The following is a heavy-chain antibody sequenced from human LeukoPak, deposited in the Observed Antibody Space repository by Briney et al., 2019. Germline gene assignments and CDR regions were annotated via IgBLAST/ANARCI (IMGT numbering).Heavy chain of an antibody. V-gene: IGHV1-8*01. D-gene: IGHD2-15*01. CDR2: MNPNSGNT. Sequence: GASVKVSCKASGYTFTSYDINWVRQATGQGLEWMGWMNPNSGNTGYAQKFQGRVTMTRNTSISTAYMELSSLRSEDTAVYYCARGRCSGGSCYGRSYYYGMDVWGQGTTVTVSS. J-gene: IGHJ6*02. CDR3: ARGRCSGGSCYGRSYYYGMDV. CDR1: GYTFTSYD.